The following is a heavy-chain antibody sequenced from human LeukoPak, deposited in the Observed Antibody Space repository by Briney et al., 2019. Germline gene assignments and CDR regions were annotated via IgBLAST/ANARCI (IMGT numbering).Heavy chain of an antibody. Sequence: GGSLRLSCAASGFTFSGYAMAWVRQAPGKGLEWVSSISGSGGNTYYADSVKGRFTISRDNSKNTLYPQMNSLRAEGTAVYYCARGSRGNYDYWGQGTLVTVSS. J-gene: IGHJ4*02. CDR1: GFTFSGYA. CDR3: ARGSRGNYDY. V-gene: IGHV3-23*01. CDR2: ISGSGGNT. D-gene: IGHD1-7*01.